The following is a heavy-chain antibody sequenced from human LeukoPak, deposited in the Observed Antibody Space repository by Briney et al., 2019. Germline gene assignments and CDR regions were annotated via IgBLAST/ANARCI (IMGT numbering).Heavy chain of an antibody. CDR3: ASNVLGDPDY. CDR1: GGSFSGYY. V-gene: IGHV4-34*01. J-gene: IGHJ4*02. CDR2: INHSGST. Sequence: PSETLSLTCAVYGGSFSGYYWSWIRQPPGKGLEWIGEINHSGSTNYNPSLKSRVTISVDTSKNQFSLKLSSVTAADTAVYYCASNVLGDPDYWGQGTLVTVSS. D-gene: IGHD6-6*01.